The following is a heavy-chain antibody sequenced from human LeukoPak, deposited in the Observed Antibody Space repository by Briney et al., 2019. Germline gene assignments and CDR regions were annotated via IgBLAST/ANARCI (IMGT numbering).Heavy chain of an antibody. J-gene: IGHJ4*02. D-gene: IGHD5-18*01. CDR3: ARDQAAILFDY. CDR2: ISYDGSNK. CDR1: GFTFSSYA. V-gene: IGHV3-30*04. Sequence: GGSLRLSCAASGFTFSSYAMHWVRQAPGKGLEWVAVISYDGSNKYYADSVKGRLTISRDNSKNTLYLQMNSLRAEDTAVYYCARDQAAILFDYWGQGTLVTVSS.